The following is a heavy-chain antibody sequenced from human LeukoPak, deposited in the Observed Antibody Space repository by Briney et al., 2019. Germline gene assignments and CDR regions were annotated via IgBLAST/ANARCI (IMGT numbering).Heavy chain of an antibody. D-gene: IGHD3-10*02. Sequence: SETLSLTCTVSGGSISSYYWSWIRQPAGKGLEWIGRIYTSGSTNYNPSLKSRVTMSVDTSKNQFSLKLSSVTAADTAVYYCARSSVRGVIYYMDVWGKGTTVTVSS. J-gene: IGHJ6*03. V-gene: IGHV4-4*07. CDR1: GGSISSYY. CDR3: ARSSVRGVIYYMDV. CDR2: IYTSGST.